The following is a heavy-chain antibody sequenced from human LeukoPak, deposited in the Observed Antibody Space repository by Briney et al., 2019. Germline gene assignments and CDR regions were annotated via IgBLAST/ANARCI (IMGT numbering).Heavy chain of an antibody. CDR1: GFTFSSYG. V-gene: IGHV3-30*03. CDR3: ARGNPTYYYDSSGISY. CDR2: ISYDGSNK. D-gene: IGHD3-22*01. J-gene: IGHJ4*02. Sequence: LTGGSLRLSCAASGFTFSSYGMHWVRQAPGKGLEWVAVISYDGSNKYYADSVKGRFTISRDNSKNTLYLQMNSLRAEDTAVYYCARGNPTYYYDSSGISYWGQGTLVTVSS.